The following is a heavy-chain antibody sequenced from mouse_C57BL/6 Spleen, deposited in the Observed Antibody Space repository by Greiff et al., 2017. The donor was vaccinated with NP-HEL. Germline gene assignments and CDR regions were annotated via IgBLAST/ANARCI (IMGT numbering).Heavy chain of an antibody. Sequence: DVHLVESGGGLVKPGGSLKLSCAASGFTFSSYAMSWVRQTPEKRLEWVATISDGGSYTYYPDNVKGRFTISRDNAKNNLYLQMSHLKSEDTAMYYCARELTLAFDYWGQGTTLTVSS. V-gene: IGHV5-4*01. CDR3: ARELTLAFDY. J-gene: IGHJ2*01. CDR2: ISDGGSYT. D-gene: IGHD1-1*01. CDR1: GFTFSSYA.